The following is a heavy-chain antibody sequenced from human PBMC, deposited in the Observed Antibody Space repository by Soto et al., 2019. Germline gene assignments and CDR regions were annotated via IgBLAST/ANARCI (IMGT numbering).Heavy chain of an antibody. D-gene: IGHD6-19*01. CDR3: ARDPRGWYGRIAV. Sequence: ASVKVSCKAPGGTFSNYAISWVRQAPGQGLEWMGWINPNSGGTNYAQKFQGWVTMTRDTSISTAYMELSRLRSDDTAVYYFARDPRGWYGRIAVCGQGTSVPVSS. CDR1: GGTFSNYA. V-gene: IGHV1-2*04. J-gene: IGHJ6*02. CDR2: INPNSGGT.